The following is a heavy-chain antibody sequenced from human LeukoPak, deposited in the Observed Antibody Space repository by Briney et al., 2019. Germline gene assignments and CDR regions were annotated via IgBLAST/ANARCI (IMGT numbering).Heavy chain of an antibody. Sequence: PSETLSLTCTVSGGSISSYYWSWIRQPAGKGLEWIGRIYTSGSTNYNPSLKSRVTISVDKSKNQFSLKLSSVTAADTAVYYCVSSLVSNPYYYYYYMDVWGKGTTVTVSS. V-gene: IGHV4-4*07. J-gene: IGHJ6*03. CDR1: GGSISSYY. CDR2: IYTSGST. CDR3: VSSLVSNPYYYYYYMDV.